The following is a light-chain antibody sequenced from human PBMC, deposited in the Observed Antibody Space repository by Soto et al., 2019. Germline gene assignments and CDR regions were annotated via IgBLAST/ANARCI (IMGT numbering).Light chain of an antibody. CDR2: LIS. J-gene: IGKJ2*01. CDR3: QHDGSP. Sequence: DIVLTQFPGILSLSPGERDTLSSRALQTITSGQLGWYQQNPGQAPGLLIYLISSRATGMPDRFSDSGSGTDFTLTIRGLEPEDFAILYCQHDGSPFGQGTKVQI. V-gene: IGKV3-20*01. CDR1: QTITSGQ.